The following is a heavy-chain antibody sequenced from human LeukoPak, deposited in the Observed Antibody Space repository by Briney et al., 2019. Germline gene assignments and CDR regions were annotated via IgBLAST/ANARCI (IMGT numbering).Heavy chain of an antibody. CDR1: GYSIGSGYD. Sequence: PSETLSLTCSVSGYSIGSGYDWAWIRQPPGKGLEWIGSINYGGRPYFNPSLKSRVTISVDTSQNQFSLKLSSVTAADTAVYYCARAPGQQLEFDYWGQGTLVTVSS. D-gene: IGHD6-13*01. V-gene: IGHV4-38-2*02. CDR2: INYGGRP. CDR3: ARAPGQQLEFDY. J-gene: IGHJ4*02.